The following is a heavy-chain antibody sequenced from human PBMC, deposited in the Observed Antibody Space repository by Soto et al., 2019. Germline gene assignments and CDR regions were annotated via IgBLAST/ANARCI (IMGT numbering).Heavy chain of an antibody. CDR1: GFTFSDYC. Sequence: PGGSLRLSCVASGFTFSDYCMTWIRQAPGKGLEWVSHISDSGTSIYYADSVKGRFTISRDNANKSLYLHMNSLRVEDTDVYYCARDTAFVYSGFFDPWGQGTLVTVSS. CDR3: ARDTAFVYSGFFDP. J-gene: IGHJ5*02. V-gene: IGHV3-11*01. CDR2: ISDSGTSI. D-gene: IGHD3-22*01.